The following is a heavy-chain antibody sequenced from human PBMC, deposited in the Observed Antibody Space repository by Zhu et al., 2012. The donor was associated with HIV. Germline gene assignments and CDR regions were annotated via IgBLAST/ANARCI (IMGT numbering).Heavy chain of an antibody. Sequence: QVQLQESGPGLVKPSQTLSLTCTVSGGSISSGDYYWSWIRQPPGKGLEWIAYIHHSGTTYYNPSLKSRLSISIDTSKNQFSLRLSSVSAADTAVYFCARADGSGRTSYYYMDVVGQRDHGHRLL. J-gene: IGHJ6*03. CDR2: IHHSGTT. D-gene: IGHD3-10*01. CDR1: GGSISSGDYY. CDR3: ARADGSGRTSYYYMDV. V-gene: IGHV4-30-4*08.